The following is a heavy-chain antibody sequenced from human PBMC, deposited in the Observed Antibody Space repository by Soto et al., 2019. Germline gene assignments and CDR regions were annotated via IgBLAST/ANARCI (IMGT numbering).Heavy chain of an antibody. CDR1: GYTFTGYY. J-gene: IGHJ4*02. V-gene: IGHV1-2*02. Sequence: ASVKVSCKASGYTFTGYYMHRVRQAPGQGLEWMGWINPNSGGTNYAQKFQGRVTMTRDTSISTAYMELSRLRSDDTAVYYCARGRVGATVLAYCGQGTLVTVSS. D-gene: IGHD1-26*01. CDR3: ARGRVGATVLAY. CDR2: INPNSGGT.